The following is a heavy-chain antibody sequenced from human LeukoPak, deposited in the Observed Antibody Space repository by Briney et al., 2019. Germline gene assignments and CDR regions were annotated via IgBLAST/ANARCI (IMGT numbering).Heavy chain of an antibody. CDR1: GFTFSSYG. Sequence: GGSLRLSCAASGFTFSSYGMHWVRQTPGKGLEWVAVIWYDGSKKFYADSVKGRFTISRDNSKNTLYLEMSSLRAEDTAVYYCARGSGSYYIYYFDYWGQGNVVSVSS. D-gene: IGHD1-26*01. V-gene: IGHV3-33*01. CDR2: IWYDGSKK. J-gene: IGHJ4*02. CDR3: ARGSGSYYIYYFDY.